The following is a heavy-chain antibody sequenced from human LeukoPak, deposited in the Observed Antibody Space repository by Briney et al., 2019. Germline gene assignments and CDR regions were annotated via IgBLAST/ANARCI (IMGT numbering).Heavy chain of an antibody. CDR2: ISYDGSNK. D-gene: IGHD5-18*01. V-gene: IGHV3-30*18. Sequence: GRSLRLSCAASGFTFSSYGMHGVRQAPGKGLEWVAVISYDGSNKYYADSVKGRFTISRDNSKNTLYLQMNSLRAEDTAVYYCAKEADTAMVNDWFDPWGQGTLVTVSS. CDR1: GFTFSSYG. CDR3: AKEADTAMVNDWFDP. J-gene: IGHJ5*02.